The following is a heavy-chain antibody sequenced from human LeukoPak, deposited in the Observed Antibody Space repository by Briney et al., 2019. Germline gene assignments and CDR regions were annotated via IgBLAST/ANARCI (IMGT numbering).Heavy chain of an antibody. J-gene: IGHJ3*02. CDR3: ARVMRYDILTGNDAFDI. V-gene: IGHV4-59*06. CDR1: GGSISSYY. D-gene: IGHD3-9*01. Sequence: PSETLSLTCTVSGGSISSYYWSWIRQHPGKGLEWIGYIYYSGSTYYNSSLKSRVTISVDTSKNQFSLKLSSVTAADTAVYYCARVMRYDILTGNDAFDIWGQGTMVTVSS. CDR2: IYYSGST.